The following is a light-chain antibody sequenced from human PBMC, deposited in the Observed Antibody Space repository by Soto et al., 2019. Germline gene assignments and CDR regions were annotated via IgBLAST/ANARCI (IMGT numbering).Light chain of an antibody. V-gene: IGKV1-9*01. CDR1: QGISRY. CDR2: AAS. CDR3: QQYNNWPLT. J-gene: IGKJ4*01. Sequence: IQLTQSPSSLAATVGDSVTITCRASQGISRYLAWYQQKPGRAPKLLISAASTLQSGVPSRFSGSGSGTDFTLSISSLQPEDFATYYCQQYNNWPLTFGGGTKVEIK.